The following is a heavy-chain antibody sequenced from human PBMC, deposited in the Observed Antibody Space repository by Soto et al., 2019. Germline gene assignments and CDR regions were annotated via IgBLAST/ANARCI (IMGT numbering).Heavy chain of an antibody. CDR2: INGGNGNT. J-gene: IGHJ6*02. Sequence: ASVKVSCTASGYTFSTYAMHWVRQAPGQRLEWMGWINGGNGNTKYSPKFQGRVTITRDTSAKTGYMELSSLRSEDTAIYYCARGKGMAENYYYHGMDVWGQGTTVTVSS. CDR1: GYTFSTYA. CDR3: ARGKGMAENYYYHGMDV. V-gene: IGHV1-3*01.